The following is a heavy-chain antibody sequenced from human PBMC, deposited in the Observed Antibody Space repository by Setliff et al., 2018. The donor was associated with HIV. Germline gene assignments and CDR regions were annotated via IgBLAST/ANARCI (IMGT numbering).Heavy chain of an antibody. CDR3: SRLYYNFWTGHRAFFNY. D-gene: IGHD3-3*01. J-gene: IGHJ4*02. V-gene: IGHV4-38-2*01. CDR2: IYHNGIT. Sequence: SETLSLTCGVSGYSISSGYYWGWIRQPPGKGLEWIGSIYHNGITYYNPSLKSRVTISVDTSQNQFSLKLSSVTAADTAIYYCSRLYYNFWTGHRAFFNYWGQGTLVTVSS. CDR1: GYSISSGYY.